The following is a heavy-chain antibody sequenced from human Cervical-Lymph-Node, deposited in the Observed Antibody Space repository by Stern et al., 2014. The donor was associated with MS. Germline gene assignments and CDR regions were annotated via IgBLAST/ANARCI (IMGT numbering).Heavy chain of an antibody. CDR2: ISSHGSLA. J-gene: IGHJ6*02. CDR3: AKDRRDKFSSEDHYYGMDV. V-gene: IGHV3-30*18. CDR1: GIILSAYG. D-gene: IGHD2-21*01. Sequence: VQLVESGGGVVQPGRSLTISCAGSGIILSAYGMHWVRQAPGKGLEWVARISSHGSLADYRDSVKGRFTISRDSSRNTLYLQIKSLRTEDTAVYYCAKDRRDKFSSEDHYYGMDVWGQGTTVTVSS.